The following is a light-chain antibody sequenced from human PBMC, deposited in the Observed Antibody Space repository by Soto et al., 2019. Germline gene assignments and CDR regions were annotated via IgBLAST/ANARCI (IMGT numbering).Light chain of an antibody. CDR3: SSYTSSSTLVV. J-gene: IGLJ2*01. Sequence: QSALTQPASVSGSPGQSITISCTGTSSDVGGYNYVSWYQQHPGKAPKLMIYDVSNRPSGVSNRSSGSKSGNTASLTTSGLQAEDESDYYCSSYTSSSTLVVFGGGTKVTVL. V-gene: IGLV2-14*01. CDR2: DVS. CDR1: SSDVGGYNY.